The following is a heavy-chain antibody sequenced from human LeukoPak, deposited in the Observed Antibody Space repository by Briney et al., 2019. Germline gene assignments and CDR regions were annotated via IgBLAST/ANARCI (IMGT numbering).Heavy chain of an antibody. D-gene: IGHD2-8*01. V-gene: IGHV3-23*01. J-gene: IGHJ4*02. CDR2: ITNGGDNT. CDR1: GFTSSIYG. Sequence: GGSLRLSCAASGFTSSIYGMSWVRQAPGKGLEWVSSITNGGDNTYYADFVQGRFTIYRDNSKNSLHLQMSSLRAEDTAIYFCAKRDTNGLYYFDYWGQGTLVTVSS. CDR3: AKRDTNGLYYFDY.